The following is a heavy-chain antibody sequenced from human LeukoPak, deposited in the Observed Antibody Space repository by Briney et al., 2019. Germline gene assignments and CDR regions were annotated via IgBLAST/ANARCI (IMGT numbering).Heavy chain of an antibody. CDR1: GLTFSSYA. D-gene: IGHD6-13*01. Sequence: GGSLRLSCAASGLTFSSYAMSWVRQAPGKGLEWVSAIGSSGGSTYYADSVKGRFTISRDNSKNTLYLQRNSLRAEDTAVYYCAKVRGNVAAGPTDYWGQGTLVTVSS. CDR2: IGSSGGST. CDR3: AKVRGNVAAGPTDY. J-gene: IGHJ4*02. V-gene: IGHV3-23*01.